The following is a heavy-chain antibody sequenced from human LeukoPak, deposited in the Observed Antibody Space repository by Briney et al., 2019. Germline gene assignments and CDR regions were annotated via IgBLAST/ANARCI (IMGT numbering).Heavy chain of an antibody. CDR3: AKDIEAAGLFFDY. J-gene: IGHJ4*02. CDR2: ISNGGDI. V-gene: IGHV3-11*04. CDR1: GFTFSYYH. Sequence: PGGSLRLSCAASGFTFSYYHMAWIRQAPGKGLQWVSYISNGGDIYYADSVKGRFTISRDNAKNSLYLQMNSLRAEDTALYYCAKDIEAAGLFFDYWGQGTLVTVSS. D-gene: IGHD6-13*01.